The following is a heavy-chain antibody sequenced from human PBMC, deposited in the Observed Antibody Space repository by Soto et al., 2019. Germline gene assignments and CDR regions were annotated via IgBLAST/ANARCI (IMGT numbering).Heavy chain of an antibody. CDR2: IRSKAYGGTT. D-gene: IGHD2-2*01. Sequence: GGSLRLSCTASGFTFGDYAMSWVRQAPGKGLEWVGFIRSKAYGGTTEYAASVEGRFTISRDDSKSIAYLQMNSLKTEDTAVYYCTRSIVYQLLDGAFDIWGQGTMVT. CDR3: TRSIVYQLLDGAFDI. CDR1: GFTFGDYA. J-gene: IGHJ3*02. V-gene: IGHV3-49*04.